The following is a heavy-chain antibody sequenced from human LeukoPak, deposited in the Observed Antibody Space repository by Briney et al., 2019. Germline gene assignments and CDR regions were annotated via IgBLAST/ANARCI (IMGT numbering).Heavy chain of an antibody. J-gene: IGHJ4*02. V-gene: IGHV1-2*02. D-gene: IGHD6-6*01. Sequence: VSCKAXXYTFTXYYMHWVRQAPGQGLEWMGWINPNSGGTNYAQKFQGRVTMTRDTSISTAYMELSRLRSDDTAVYYCARDAEKYSSSSTDYWGQGTLVTVSS. CDR2: INPNSGGT. CDR3: ARDAEKYSSSSTDY. CDR1: XYTFTXYY.